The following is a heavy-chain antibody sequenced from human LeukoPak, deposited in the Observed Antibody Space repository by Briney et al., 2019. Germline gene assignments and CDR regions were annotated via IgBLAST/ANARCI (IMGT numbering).Heavy chain of an antibody. J-gene: IGHJ3*02. CDR3: ARGPSTGYSSSWYRAAVGAFDI. CDR2: INHSGST. V-gene: IGHV4-34*01. CDR1: GGSFSGYY. Sequence: PSETLSLTCAVYGGSFSGYYWSWIRQPPGKGLEWLGEINHSGSTNYNPSLKSRVTISVDTSKNQFSLKLSSVTAADTAVYYCARGPSTGYSSSWYRAAVGAFDIWGQGTMVTVSS. D-gene: IGHD6-13*01.